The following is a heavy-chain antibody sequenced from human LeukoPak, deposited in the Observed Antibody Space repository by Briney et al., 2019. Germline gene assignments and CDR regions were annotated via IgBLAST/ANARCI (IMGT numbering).Heavy chain of an antibody. J-gene: IGHJ4*01. V-gene: IGHV1-2*04. CDR1: GYTSTGYY. CDR2: INPNSGGT. D-gene: IGHD3-10*01. CDR3: ARAPQKWFGELLYDY. Sequence: ASVKVSCKASGYTSTGYYMHWVRQAPGQGLEWMGWINPNSGGTNYAQKFQGWVTMTRDTSISTAYMELSRLRSDDTAVYYCARAPQKWFGELLYDYWGQGTLVTVSS.